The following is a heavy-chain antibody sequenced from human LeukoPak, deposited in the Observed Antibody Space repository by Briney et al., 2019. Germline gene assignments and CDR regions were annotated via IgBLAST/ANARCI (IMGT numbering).Heavy chain of an antibody. Sequence: PSETLSLTCTVSGGSNYSYYWSWLRQPPGKGLNWIGYTHPSGNTNYSPSLKSRVTISIDTSRNQFSLKLSSVTAADTAVYYCARKAPKKGWFDPWGQGTLVTVSS. V-gene: IGHV4-4*09. CDR3: ARKAPKKGWFDP. J-gene: IGHJ5*02. CDR1: GGSNYSYY. CDR2: THPSGNT.